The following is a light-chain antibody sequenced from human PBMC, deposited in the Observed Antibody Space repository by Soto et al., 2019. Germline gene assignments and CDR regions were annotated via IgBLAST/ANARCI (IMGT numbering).Light chain of an antibody. V-gene: IGKV1-39*01. Sequence: DIQMTQSPSSLSASVGDRVTITCRASQSISNYLNWYQQKPGQAPKLLIYATSNLQRGVPSRFSGSGSATDFTLTISSLQPEDFATYYCQQSYSTPPYTFGQGTNLEIK. CDR3: QQSYSTPPYT. CDR2: ATS. CDR1: QSISNY. J-gene: IGKJ2*01.